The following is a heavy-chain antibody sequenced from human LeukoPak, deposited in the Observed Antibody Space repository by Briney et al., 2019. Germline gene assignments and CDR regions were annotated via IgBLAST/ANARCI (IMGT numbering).Heavy chain of an antibody. D-gene: IGHD3-9*01. V-gene: IGHV1-8*01. Sequence: ASVKVSSKASGYTFTSYYINWVRQATGQGLEWMGWMNPNSGNTGYAQKFQGRATITRNNSISTAYMELSSLRPEDTAVYYRARGRIPLRYFDSHPIPYGLDVRGQGTTLTVCS. CDR1: GYTFTSYY. CDR3: ARGRIPLRYFDSHPIPYGLDV. J-gene: IGHJ6*01. CDR2: MNPNSGNT.